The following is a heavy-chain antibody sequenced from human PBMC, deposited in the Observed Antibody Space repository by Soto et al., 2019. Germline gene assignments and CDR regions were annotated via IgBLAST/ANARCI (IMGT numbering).Heavy chain of an antibody. CDR2: IYYIGST. Sequence: QVQLQESGPGLVKPSQTLSLTCTVSGGSISSGGYYWNWIRQHPGKGLEWIGYIYYIGSTYYNPSLQSRVTISLDTSQNHFSLTLSSVTAADTAVYYCARSVFPWGQGTLVTVSS. CDR3: ARSVFP. J-gene: IGHJ5*02. CDR1: GGSISSGGYY. V-gene: IGHV4-31*03.